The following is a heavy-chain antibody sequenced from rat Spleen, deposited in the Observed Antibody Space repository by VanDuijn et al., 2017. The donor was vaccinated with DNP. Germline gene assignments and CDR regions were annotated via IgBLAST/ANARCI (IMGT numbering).Heavy chain of an antibody. V-gene: IGHV5-22*01. J-gene: IGHJ2*01. CDR3: VRWNSGHFDY. Sequence: EVQLVESGGGLVQPGRSLKLSCAASGFTFSNYGMAWARQAPKKGLEWVASTSYEGSSTYYGDSVKGRFTISRENAKNTLYLQMNSLRSEDMATYYCVRWNSGHFDYWGQGVMVPVSS. CDR2: TSYEGSST. CDR1: GFTFSNYG. D-gene: IGHD4-3*01.